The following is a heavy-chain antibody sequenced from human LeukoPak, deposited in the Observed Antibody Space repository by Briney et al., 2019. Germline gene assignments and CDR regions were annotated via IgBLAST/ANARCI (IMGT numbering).Heavy chain of an antibody. CDR3: ARGDYSKGPSFDY. V-gene: IGHV4-30-2*01. CDR1: GDSISSSTCN. CDR2: IYHSGST. D-gene: IGHD4-11*01. Sequence: SETLSLTCKVSGDSISSSTCNWSWIRQPPGKGLEWIGYIYHSGSTYYNPSLKSRVTISVDRSKNQFSLKLSSVTAADTAVYYCARGDYSKGPSFDYWGQGTLVTASS. J-gene: IGHJ4*02.